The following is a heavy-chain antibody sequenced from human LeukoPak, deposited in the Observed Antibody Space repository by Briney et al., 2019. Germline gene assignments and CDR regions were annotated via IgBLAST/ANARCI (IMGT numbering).Heavy chain of an antibody. V-gene: IGHV3-21*06. Sequence: GGSLRLSCAASGFAFSSYSLNWVRQVPGKGLEWVSCIASNSEYKYYADSVKGRFTISRDSAKNSVYLQMNSLRTEDTAVYYCARDSSSHYYFDYWGQGTLVTVSS. CDR2: IASNSEYK. D-gene: IGHD6-13*01. CDR3: ARDSSSHYYFDY. J-gene: IGHJ4*02. CDR1: GFAFSSYS.